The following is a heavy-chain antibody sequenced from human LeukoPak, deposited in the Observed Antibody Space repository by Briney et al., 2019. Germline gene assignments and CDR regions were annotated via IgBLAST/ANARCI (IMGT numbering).Heavy chain of an antibody. CDR1: GGSISSYY. J-gene: IGHJ5*02. CDR3: ARDRITMVRGTPGGSWFDP. V-gene: IGHV4-4*07. Sequence: PSETLSLTCTVSGGSISSYYWSWIRQPAGKGLEWIGRIYTRGSTNYNPSLKSRVTMSVDTSKNQFSLKLSSVTAADTAVYYCARDRITMVRGTPGGSWFDPWGQGTLVTVSS. D-gene: IGHD3-10*01. CDR2: IYTRGST.